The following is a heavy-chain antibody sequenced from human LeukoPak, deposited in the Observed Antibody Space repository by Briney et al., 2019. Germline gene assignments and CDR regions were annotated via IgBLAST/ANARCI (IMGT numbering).Heavy chain of an antibody. J-gene: IGHJ4*02. Sequence: ASVKVSCKASGYTFTSYAMNWVRQAPGQGLEWMGWINTNTGNPTYAQGFTGRFVFSLDTSVSTAYLQISSLKAEDTAVYYCARDGLEYYGSGSALFGYWGQGTLVTVSS. D-gene: IGHD3-10*01. CDR1: GYTFTSYA. CDR3: ARDGLEYYGSGSALFGY. V-gene: IGHV7-4-1*02. CDR2: INTNTGNP.